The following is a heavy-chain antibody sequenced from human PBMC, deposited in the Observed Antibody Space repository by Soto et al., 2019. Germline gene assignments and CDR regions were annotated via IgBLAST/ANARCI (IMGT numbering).Heavy chain of an antibody. CDR1: GGSISSGGYY. CDR3: ARERGSLSSAFDF. V-gene: IGHV4-31*03. CDR2: IYYTGST. D-gene: IGHD6-13*01. J-gene: IGHJ3*01. Sequence: QVQLQESGPGLVKPSQTLSLTCTVSGGSISSGGYYWSWIRQHPGKGLEWIGYIYYTGSTFYNPSLKSRVTISVDMSKNQFSLKLSSVTAADTAVYYCARERGSLSSAFDFWGQGTMVTVSS.